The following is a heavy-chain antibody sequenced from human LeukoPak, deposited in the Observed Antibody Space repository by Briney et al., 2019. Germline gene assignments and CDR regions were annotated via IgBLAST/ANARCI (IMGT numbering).Heavy chain of an antibody. CDR3: TRSPSLGGSYWGFDY. D-gene: IGHD1-26*01. Sequence: PGGSLRLSCAASGFTFSSYAMSWVRQAPGKGLEWVSRLSPDGSSSIYADSVKGRFTVSRDNAKNTLYLQMNSLRADDTAVYYCTRSPSLGGSYWGFDYWGQGTLLTVSS. CDR1: GFTFSSYA. J-gene: IGHJ4*02. CDR2: LSPDGSSS. V-gene: IGHV3-74*01.